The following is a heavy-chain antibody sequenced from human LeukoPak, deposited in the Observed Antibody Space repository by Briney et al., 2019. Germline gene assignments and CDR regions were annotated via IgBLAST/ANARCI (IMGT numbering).Heavy chain of an antibody. J-gene: IGHJ4*02. CDR1: GYSLTALS. CDR2: FDPEVGKT. V-gene: IGHV1-24*01. D-gene: IGHD2-21*01. CDR3: ATDMVGYCGDVTCYSEAY. Sequence: ASVKVSCKVSGYSLTALSMHWVRQAPGKGLEWMGGFDPEVGKTMYAEKLDGRLTVTDDTSTDTAYMQLSSLRLEDTAVYYCATDMVGYCGDVTCYSEAYWGQGTLVTVSS.